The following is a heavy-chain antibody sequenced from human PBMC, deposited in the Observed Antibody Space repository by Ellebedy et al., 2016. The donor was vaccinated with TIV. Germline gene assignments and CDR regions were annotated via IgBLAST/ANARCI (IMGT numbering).Heavy chain of an antibody. CDR3: ARDMAWGNERMNDAFDI. CDR1: EFTITNYW. V-gene: IGHV3-7*01. D-gene: IGHD7-27*01. J-gene: IGHJ3*02. Sequence: GGSLRLSCTASEFTITNYWMTWVRQAPGKGLEWVANINEDGTKKHYVDSLKGRFTISRDNAGNSLYLQMNSLTVEDTAVYYCARDMAWGNERMNDAFDIWGQGTMVTVSS. CDR2: INEDGTKK.